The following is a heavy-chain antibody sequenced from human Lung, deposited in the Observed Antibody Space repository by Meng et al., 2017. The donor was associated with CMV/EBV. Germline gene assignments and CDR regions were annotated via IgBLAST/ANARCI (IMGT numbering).Heavy chain of an antibody. CDR3: ARERRGDSSGYVFCTGYFDL. D-gene: IGHD3-22*01. CDR1: GLTVSSNY. Sequence: GGSLRLXCAASGLTVSSNYMNWVRQAPGKGLEWVSAIYSGGITYYADSVKGRFITSTDNSKNTLYLQMNSMRADDTAVYYCARERRGDSSGYVFCTGYFDLWGRGTLVTVSS. CDR2: IYSGGIT. V-gene: IGHV3-53*01. J-gene: IGHJ2*01.